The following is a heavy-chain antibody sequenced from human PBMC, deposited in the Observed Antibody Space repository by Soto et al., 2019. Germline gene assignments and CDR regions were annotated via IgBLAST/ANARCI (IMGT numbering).Heavy chain of an antibody. CDR2: IYYSGST. J-gene: IGHJ4*02. CDR1: GGSISSSSYY. Sequence: SETLSLTCIVSGGSISSSSYYWGWPRQPPGKGLEWIGSIYYSGSTYYNPSLKSRVTISVDTSKNQFSLKLSSVTAADTAVYYCARHNSGSSYNLDYWGQGTLVTVSS. CDR3: ARHNSGSSYNLDY. D-gene: IGHD1-26*01. V-gene: IGHV4-39*01.